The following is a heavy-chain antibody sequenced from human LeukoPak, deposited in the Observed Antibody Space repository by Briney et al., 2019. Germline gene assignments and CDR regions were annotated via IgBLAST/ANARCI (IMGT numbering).Heavy chain of an antibody. CDR2: INAGNGNT. Sequence: ASVKVSCKASGYTFTTYAMHWVRQAPGQRLEWMGWINAGNGNTKYPQKFQARVTITRDTSASTAYMELSSLRSEDTAVYYCARDPIGSRWPYYFDYWGQGTLVTVSS. CDR3: ARDPIGSRWPYYFDY. D-gene: IGHD6-13*01. J-gene: IGHJ4*02. CDR1: GYTFTTYA. V-gene: IGHV1-3*01.